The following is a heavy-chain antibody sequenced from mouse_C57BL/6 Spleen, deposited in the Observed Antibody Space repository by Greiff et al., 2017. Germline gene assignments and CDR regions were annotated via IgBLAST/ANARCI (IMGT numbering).Heavy chain of an antibody. CDR3: AIKGDDGYSHWYFDV. D-gene: IGHD2-3*01. Sequence: VQRVESGAELVKPGASVKVSCKASGYTFTSYWMHWVKQRPGQGLEWIGRIHPSDSDTNYNQKFKGKATLTVDKSSSTAYMQLSSLTSEDSAVYYCAIKGDDGYSHWYFDVWGTGTTVTVSS. V-gene: IGHV1-74*01. CDR1: GYTFTSYW. CDR2: IHPSDSDT. J-gene: IGHJ1*03.